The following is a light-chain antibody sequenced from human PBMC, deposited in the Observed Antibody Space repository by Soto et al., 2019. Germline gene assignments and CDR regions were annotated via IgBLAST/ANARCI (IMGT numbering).Light chain of an antibody. J-gene: IGKJ2*01. CDR3: QQYYTTPYT. CDR1: QSVLYSSNNENY. CDR2: WSS. Sequence: DIVMTQSPDSLAVSLGERATIHCKSSQSVLYSSNNENYLAWYQHKPGQPPKLLIYWSSTRESGVPDRFSGSGSGTDFTFTISSLQAEDVAVYYCQQYYTTPYTFGQGTKLEI. V-gene: IGKV4-1*01.